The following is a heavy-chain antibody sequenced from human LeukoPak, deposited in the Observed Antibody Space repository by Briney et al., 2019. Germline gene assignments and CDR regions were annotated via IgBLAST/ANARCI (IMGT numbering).Heavy chain of an antibody. CDR3: ARDKLRYGSGRPHYYMDV. Sequence: PSETLSLICSVSGGFISSNSYYWGWIRQPPGKGLQWFEAMKYSGTPHYNPSLKSRVTISADTSNNKYSLKLSSVTAADTAVDDYARDKLRYGSGRPHYYMDVWGKGTTVTISS. CDR1: GGFISSNSYY. J-gene: IGHJ6*03. V-gene: IGHV4-39*07. D-gene: IGHD3-10*01. CDR2: MKYSGTP.